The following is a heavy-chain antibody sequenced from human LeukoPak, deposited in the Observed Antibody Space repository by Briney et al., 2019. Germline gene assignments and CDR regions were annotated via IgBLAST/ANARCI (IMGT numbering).Heavy chain of an antibody. CDR1: GFAFSSSS. J-gene: IGHJ4*02. Sequence: GGSLRLSCAASGFAFSSSSMNWVRQAPGKGLEWVSSISSSSNYRNYADSVKGRFTISRDTSKNTLYLQMNSLRAEDTAVYYCAPLAATTDYWGQGTLVTVSS. CDR3: APLAATTDY. V-gene: IGHV3-21*04. D-gene: IGHD5-12*01. CDR2: ISSSSNYR.